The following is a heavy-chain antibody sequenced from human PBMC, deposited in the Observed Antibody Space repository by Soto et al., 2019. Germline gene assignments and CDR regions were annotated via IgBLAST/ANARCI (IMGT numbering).Heavy chain of an antibody. D-gene: IGHD2-15*01. CDR1: GGSISSGGYY. CDR2: IYYSGST. J-gene: IGHJ5*02. V-gene: IGHV4-31*03. CDR3: ARDARGYCSGGSCYWFDP. Sequence: SETLSLTCTVSGGSISSGGYYWSWIRQHPGKGLEWIGYIYYSGSTYYNPSLKSRVTISVDTSKNQFSLKLSSVTAADTAVYYCARDARGYCSGGSCYWFDPWGQGTLVTVSS.